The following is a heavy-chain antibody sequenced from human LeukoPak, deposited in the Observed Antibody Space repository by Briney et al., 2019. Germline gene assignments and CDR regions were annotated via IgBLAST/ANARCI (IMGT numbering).Heavy chain of an antibody. J-gene: IGHJ4*02. CDR2: ISGSGGRP. CDR1: GFTFSSCA. V-gene: IGHV3-23*01. D-gene: IGHD2-2*01. Sequence: GGSLRLSCAASGFTFSSCAMSWVRQAPGKGLEWVSAISGSGGRPYYADSVKGRFTISRDNSENTLYLQMNSLRAEETAVYYCARHPEPGYCSSTSCHESYFDYWGQGTLVTVSS. CDR3: ARHPEPGYCSSTSCHESYFDY.